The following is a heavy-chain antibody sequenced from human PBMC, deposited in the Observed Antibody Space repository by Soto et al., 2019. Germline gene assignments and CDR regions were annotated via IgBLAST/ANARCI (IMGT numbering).Heavy chain of an antibody. CDR1: GVSIRSSNYY. CDR3: SRRGGNWQQPTSGP. CDR2: IYYSDRGHSGGLT. J-gene: IGHJ5*02. Sequence: QLHLRESGPGLVKPSETLSLTCTVSGVSIRSSNYYWGWIRQPPGQALEWIGAIYYSDRGHSGGLTHYQPCLRGRATIYVDTSQNQWSLKLTSLPAAGTAVYSCSRRGGNWQQPTSGPWGQGTLVTGSS. V-gene: IGHV4-39*01. D-gene: IGHD2-15*01.